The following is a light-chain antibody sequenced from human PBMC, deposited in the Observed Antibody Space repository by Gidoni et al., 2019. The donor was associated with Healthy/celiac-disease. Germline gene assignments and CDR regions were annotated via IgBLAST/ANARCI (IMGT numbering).Light chain of an antibody. CDR1: QSVSSSY. J-gene: IGKJ1*01. CDR3: QQYGSSSWT. V-gene: IGKV3-20*01. Sequence: EIVLTQSPGTLSLSPGERATLSGRAIQSVSSSYLAWYQQKPGQAPRLLIYGASSRATGIPDRFSGSGSGTDFTLTISRLEPEDFAVYYCQQYGSSSWTFGQGTKVEIK. CDR2: GAS.